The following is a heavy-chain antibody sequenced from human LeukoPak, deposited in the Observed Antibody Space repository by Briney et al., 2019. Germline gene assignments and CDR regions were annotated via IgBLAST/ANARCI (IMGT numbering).Heavy chain of an antibody. CDR1: GITLSNYG. Sequence: GGSLRLSCAVSGITLSNYGMSWVRQAPGKGLEWVAGISDSGGSTKYADSVKGRFTISRDNPKNTLSLQMSSLRAEDTAVYFCAKRGVVVRVFLVGFHKEAYYFDSWGQGALVTVSS. CDR2: ISDSGGST. V-gene: IGHV3-23*01. J-gene: IGHJ4*02. CDR3: AKRGVVVRVFLVGFHKEAYYFDS. D-gene: IGHD3-10*01.